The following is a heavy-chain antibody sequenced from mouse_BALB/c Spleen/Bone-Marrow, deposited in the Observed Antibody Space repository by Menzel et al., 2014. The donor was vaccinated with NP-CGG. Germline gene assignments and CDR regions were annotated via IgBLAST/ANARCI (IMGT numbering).Heavy chain of an antibody. D-gene: IGHD1-1*01. J-gene: IGHJ1*01. Sequence: QVQLQQSGAELARPGASVKMSCKASGYTFTSYTMHWVKQRPGQGLEWIGYVNPSSGYTNYNQKFEDKATLTADKSSSTAYMQLSSLTSEDSAVYYCARSLRWYFDVWGAGTTVTVSS. CDR1: GYTFTSYT. CDR3: ARSLRWYFDV. CDR2: VNPSSGYT. V-gene: IGHV1-4*01.